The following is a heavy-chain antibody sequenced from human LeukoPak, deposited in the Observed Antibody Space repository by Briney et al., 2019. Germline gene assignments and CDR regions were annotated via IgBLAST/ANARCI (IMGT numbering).Heavy chain of an antibody. V-gene: IGHV3-23*01. Sequence: GGSLRLSCAASGFSFYVHAMTWVRQAPGKGPEWVATIGGPAETFYADSVRGRFTISRDKSRYTLYLQMNRLRAEDSALYYCAKDWTSHNGVYDCLDFWGQGTQVTVSS. D-gene: IGHD3-16*01. J-gene: IGHJ4*02. CDR1: GFSFYVHA. CDR2: IGGPAET. CDR3: AKDWTSHNGVYDCLDF.